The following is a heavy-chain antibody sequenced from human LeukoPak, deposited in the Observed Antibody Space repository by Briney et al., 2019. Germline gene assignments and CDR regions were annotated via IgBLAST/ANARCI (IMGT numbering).Heavy chain of an antibody. CDR1: GDSVSSGGYY. D-gene: IGHD6-13*01. Sequence: SETLSLTCTVSGDSVSSGGYYWSWIRQHPGKGLEWIGYIYYSGSTYYNPSLKSRVTISVDASKNQFSLKLSSVTAADTAFYYCASTEPYSSSWFDYWGQGTLVTVSS. V-gene: IGHV4-31*03. J-gene: IGHJ4*02. CDR3: ASTEPYSSSWFDY. CDR2: IYYSGST.